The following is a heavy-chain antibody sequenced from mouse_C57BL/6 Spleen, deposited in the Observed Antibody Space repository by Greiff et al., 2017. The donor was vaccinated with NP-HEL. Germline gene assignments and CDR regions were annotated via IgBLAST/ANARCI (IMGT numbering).Heavy chain of an antibody. CDR1: GYTFTDYY. J-gene: IGHJ3*01. CDR2: INPNNGGT. D-gene: IGHD2-1*01. Sequence: EVQLQQSGPELVKPGASVKISCKASGYTFTDYYMNWVKQSHGKSLEWIGDINPNNGGTSYNQKFKGKATLTVDKSSSTAYMELRSLTSEDSAVYYCARDDGNPFAYWGQGTLVTVSA. CDR3: ARDDGNPFAY. V-gene: IGHV1-26*01.